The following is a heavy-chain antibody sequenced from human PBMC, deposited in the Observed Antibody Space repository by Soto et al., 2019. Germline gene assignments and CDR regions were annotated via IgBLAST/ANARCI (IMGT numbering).Heavy chain of an antibody. CDR2: ISYDGSTK. CDR3: AQEGDNYV. J-gene: IGHJ4*02. D-gene: IGHD1-1*01. V-gene: IGHV3-30*18. CDR1: GFTFSTYG. Sequence: QVQLVESGGGVVQPGRSLRLSCAASGFTFSTYGMHWVRQAAGKGLEWVAFISYDGSTKYYADSVKGRFTISRDNSKNTLYLQMNSLRADDTAVYYCAQEGDNYVWGQGTLVTVSS.